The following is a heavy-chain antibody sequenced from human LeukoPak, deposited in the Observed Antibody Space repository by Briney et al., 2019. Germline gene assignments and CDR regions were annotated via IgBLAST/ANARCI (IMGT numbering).Heavy chain of an antibody. V-gene: IGHV3-30*02. CDR3: AKDPRDYYDSSGYYGYFDY. CDR1: GFTFSSYG. D-gene: IGHD3-22*01. J-gene: IGHJ4*02. CDR2: IRYDGSNK. Sequence: GGSLRLSCAASGFTFSSYGMHWVRQAPGKGLEWVAFIRYDGSNKYYADSVKGRFTISRDNSKNTLYLQMNSLRAEDTAVYYCAKDPRDYYDSSGYYGYFDYWGQGTLVTVSS.